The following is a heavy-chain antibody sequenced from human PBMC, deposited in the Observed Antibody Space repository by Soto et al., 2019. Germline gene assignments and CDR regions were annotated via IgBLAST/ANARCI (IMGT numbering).Heavy chain of an antibody. V-gene: IGHV3-30*18. D-gene: IGHD2-2*01. CDR1: GFTFSSYV. Sequence: GGSLRLSCAASGFTFSSYVMHWVRQAPGKGLEWVAVISYDGSNKYYADSVKGRFTISRDNSKHTLFLQMNSLRPEDTAVYYCAKDLEGYCSSTSCYTYFGLDVWGQGTTVTVSS. J-gene: IGHJ6*02. CDR2: ISYDGSNK. CDR3: AKDLEGYCSSTSCYTYFGLDV.